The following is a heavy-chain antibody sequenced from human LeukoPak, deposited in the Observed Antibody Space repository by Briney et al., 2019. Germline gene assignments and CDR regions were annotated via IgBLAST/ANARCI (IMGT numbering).Heavy chain of an antibody. CDR2: ISSSSSYI. Sequence: GGSLRLSCAASGFTFTSYAMSWVRQVSGKGLEWVSSISSSSSYIYYADSVKGRFTISRDNAKNSLYLQMNSLRAEDTAVYYCARDRYCSSTSCYVGIAAAGTIFDYWGQGTLVTVSS. V-gene: IGHV3-21*01. D-gene: IGHD2-2*01. J-gene: IGHJ4*02. CDR3: ARDRYCSSTSCYVGIAAAGTIFDY. CDR1: GFTFTSYA.